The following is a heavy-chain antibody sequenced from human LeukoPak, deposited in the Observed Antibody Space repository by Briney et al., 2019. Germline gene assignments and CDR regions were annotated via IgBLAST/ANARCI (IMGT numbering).Heavy chain of an antibody. D-gene: IGHD3-10*01. J-gene: IGHJ5*02. CDR2: MNPNSGNT. Sequence: ASVKVSCKASGYTFTSYDIDWVRQATGQGLEWMGWMNPNSGNTGYAQKFQGRVTMTRNTSTSTAYMELSSLRSEDTAVYYCAREYYYGSGSYSAWFDPWGQGTLVTVSS. CDR3: AREYYYGSGSYSAWFDP. CDR1: GYTFTSYD. V-gene: IGHV1-8*01.